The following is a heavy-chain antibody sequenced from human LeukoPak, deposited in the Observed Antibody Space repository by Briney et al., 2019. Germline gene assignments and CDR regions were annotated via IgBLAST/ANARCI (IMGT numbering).Heavy chain of an antibody. CDR3: ARDRRDYVWGSYRYTYQV. J-gene: IGHJ4*02. CDR2: IYSGGST. V-gene: IGHV3-53*04. Sequence: GGSLRLSCAASGFTVSSNYMSWVRQAPGKGLEWVSVIYSGGSTYYADSVKGRFTISRHNSKNTLYLQMNSLRAEDTAVYYCARDRRDYVWGSYRYTYQVWGQGTLVTVSS. CDR1: GFTVSSNY. D-gene: IGHD3-16*02.